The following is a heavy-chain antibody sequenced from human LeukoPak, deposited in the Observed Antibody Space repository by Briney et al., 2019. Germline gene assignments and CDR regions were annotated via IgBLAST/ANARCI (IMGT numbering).Heavy chain of an antibody. V-gene: IGHV1-3*01. CDR3: ARALKYSSSDFDY. D-gene: IGHD6-6*01. CDR1: GYTFTSYY. J-gene: IGHJ4*02. Sequence: ASVKVSCKASGYTFTSYYMHWVRQAPGQRLEWMGWINAGNGNTKYSQKFQGRVTITRDTSASTAYMELGSLRSEDTAVYYCARALKYSSSDFDYWGQGTLVTVSS. CDR2: INAGNGNT.